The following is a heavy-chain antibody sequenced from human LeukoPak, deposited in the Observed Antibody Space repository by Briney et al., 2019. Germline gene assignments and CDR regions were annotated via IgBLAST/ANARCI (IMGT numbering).Heavy chain of an antibody. D-gene: IGHD4-17*01. CDR1: GYTFTGYY. CDR3: ARDLNYGDPNHYMDV. CDR2: INPNSGGT. Sequence: EASVKVSCKASGYTFTGYYMHWVRQAPGQGLEWMGWINPNSGGTNYAQKFQGRVTMTRDTSISTAYMELSRLRSDDTAVYYCARDLNYGDPNHYMDVWGKGTTVTVSS. J-gene: IGHJ6*03. V-gene: IGHV1-2*02.